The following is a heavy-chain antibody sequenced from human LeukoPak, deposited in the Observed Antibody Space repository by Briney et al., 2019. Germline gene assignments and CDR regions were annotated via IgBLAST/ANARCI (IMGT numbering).Heavy chain of an antibody. CDR1: GYTFTSYY. Sequence: ASVKVSCKASGYTFTSYYMHWVRQAPGQGLEWMGIINPSGGSTSYAQKFQGRVTMTRDTSTSTVYMELSTLRSEDTAVYYCASGGDYYGSGSLFDPWGQGTLVTVSS. CDR2: INPSGGST. V-gene: IGHV1-46*01. D-gene: IGHD3-10*01. CDR3: ASGGDYYGSGSLFDP. J-gene: IGHJ5*02.